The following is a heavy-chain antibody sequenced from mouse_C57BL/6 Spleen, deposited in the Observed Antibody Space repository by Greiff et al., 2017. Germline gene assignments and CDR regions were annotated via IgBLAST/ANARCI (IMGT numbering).Heavy chain of an antibody. J-gene: IGHJ4*01. CDR2: IYPGSGST. CDR3: ARSAYDYDTRVFMDY. D-gene: IGHD2-4*01. V-gene: IGHV1-55*01. Sequence: QVQLQQPGAELVKPGASVKMSCKASGYTFTSYWITWVKQRPGQGLEWIGDIYPGSGSTNYNEKFKGKATLTVDTSSSTAYMQLSSLTSEDSAVXYCARSAYDYDTRVFMDYWGQGTSVTVSS. CDR1: GYTFTSYW.